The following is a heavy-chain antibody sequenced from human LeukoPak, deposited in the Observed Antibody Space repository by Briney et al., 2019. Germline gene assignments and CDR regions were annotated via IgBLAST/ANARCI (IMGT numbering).Heavy chain of an antibody. V-gene: IGHV1-18*01. CDR2: ISAYNGNT. CDR3: ARKPVSIAAAFYYGMDV. D-gene: IGHD6-13*01. J-gene: IGHJ6*02. CDR1: GYTFTSYG. Sequence: ASVKVSCKASGYTFTSYGISWVRQAPGQGLEWMGWISAYNGNTNYAQKLQGRVTTTTDTSTSTAYMELRSLRSDDTAVYYCARKPVSIAAAFYYGMDVWGQGTTVTVSS.